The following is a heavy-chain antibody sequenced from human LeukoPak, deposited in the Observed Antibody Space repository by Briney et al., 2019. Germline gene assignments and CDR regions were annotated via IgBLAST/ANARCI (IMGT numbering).Heavy chain of an antibody. J-gene: IGHJ4*02. CDR3: AKDQAYYDFWSGLDY. CDR1: GFTFSSYG. V-gene: IGHV3-30*02. D-gene: IGHD3-3*01. CDR2: IRYDGSNK. Sequence: GGSLRLSCAACGFTFSSYGMHWVRQAPGKGLEWVAFIRYDGSNKYYADSVKGRFTISRDNSKNTLYLQMNSLRAEDTAVYYCAKDQAYYDFWSGLDYWGQGTLVTVSS.